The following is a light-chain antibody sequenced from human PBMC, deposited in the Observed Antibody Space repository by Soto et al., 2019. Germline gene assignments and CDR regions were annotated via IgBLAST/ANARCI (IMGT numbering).Light chain of an antibody. CDR3: HQYGSSPLT. J-gene: IGKJ4*01. CDR2: GAS. Sequence: EIVLTQSPCTLSLSPGARATLSCRASQSVSSSYLAWYQQKPGQAPRLLIYGASSRATGIPDRFSGSGSGTDFTLTISRLDTEDFAVYYCHQYGSSPLTFGGGTKVEIK. V-gene: IGKV3-20*01. CDR1: QSVSSSY.